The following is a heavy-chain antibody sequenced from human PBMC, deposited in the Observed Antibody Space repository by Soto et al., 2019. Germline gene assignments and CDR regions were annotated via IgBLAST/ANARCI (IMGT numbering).Heavy chain of an antibody. CDR2: ISYDGSNK. CDR1: GFTFSSYA. V-gene: IGHV3-30-3*01. J-gene: IGHJ6*02. Sequence: GGSLRLSCAASGFTFSSYAIHFVGHAPFKWLEWVAVISYDGSNKYYADSVKGRFTISRDNSKNTLYLQMNSLRAEDTAVYYCARERILRFLEWLLPTDYGMDVWGQGTTVTVSS. CDR3: ARERILRFLEWLLPTDYGMDV. D-gene: IGHD3-3*01.